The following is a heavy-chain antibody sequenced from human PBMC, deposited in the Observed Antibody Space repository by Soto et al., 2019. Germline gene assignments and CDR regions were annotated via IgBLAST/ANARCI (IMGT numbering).Heavy chain of an antibody. Sequence: EVQLLESGGGLVQPGGSLRLSCAASGFTFRSDGMSWVRQAPGKGLEWVSGISGSGGYTYYADSVKGWFTISRDNSKNTLYLQMNSRRAEDTAVYYCAKESGGIGGSFDYWGQGTLVTVSS. CDR1: GFTFRSDG. D-gene: IGHD2-15*01. CDR3: AKESGGIGGSFDY. V-gene: IGHV3-23*01. CDR2: ISGSGGYT. J-gene: IGHJ4*02.